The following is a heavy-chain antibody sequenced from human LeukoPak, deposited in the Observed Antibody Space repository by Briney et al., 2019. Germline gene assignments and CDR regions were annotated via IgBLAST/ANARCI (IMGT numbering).Heavy chain of an antibody. D-gene: IGHD1-26*01. J-gene: IGHJ3*02. Sequence: ASVKVSCKASGGTFSSYAISWVRQAPGQGLEWMGGIIPIFGTANYAQKFQGRVTITADESTSTAYMELSSLRSEDTAVYYCARSGVGATDLEDAFDIWGQGTMVTVSS. CDR2: IIPIFGTA. CDR1: GGTFSSYA. V-gene: IGHV1-69*13. CDR3: ARSGVGATDLEDAFDI.